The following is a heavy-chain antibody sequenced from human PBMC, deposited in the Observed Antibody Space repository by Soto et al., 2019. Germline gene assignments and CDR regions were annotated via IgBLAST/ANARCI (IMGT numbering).Heavy chain of an antibody. CDR3: ARGGWMLWSGYYSARGPLNCFHP. V-gene: IGHV4-34*01. CDR2: INHSGST. D-gene: IGHD3-3*01. CDR1: GGSFSGYY. Sequence: SETLCLTCAVYGGSFSGYYWSWIRQPPGKGLEWIGGINHSGSTNYSPSLKSRVTISVDTSKNQFSLKLSSVTAADTAVYYLARGGWMLWSGYYSARGPLNCFHPCCPGVLGT. J-gene: IGHJ5*02.